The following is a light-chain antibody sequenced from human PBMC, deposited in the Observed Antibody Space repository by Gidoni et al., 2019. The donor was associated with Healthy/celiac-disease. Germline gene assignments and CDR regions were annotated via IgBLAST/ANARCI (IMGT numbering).Light chain of an antibody. V-gene: IGLV3-21*04. CDR3: QVWDSSSDHYV. CDR1: NIGSKS. J-gene: IGLJ1*01. Sequence: SYVLTQPPSVPVAPGKTARITSGGNNIGSKSVHWYQQKPGQAPVLVIYYDSDRPSGIPERFSGSNSGNTATLTISRVEAGDEADYYCQVWDSSSDHYVFGTGTKVTVL. CDR2: YDS.